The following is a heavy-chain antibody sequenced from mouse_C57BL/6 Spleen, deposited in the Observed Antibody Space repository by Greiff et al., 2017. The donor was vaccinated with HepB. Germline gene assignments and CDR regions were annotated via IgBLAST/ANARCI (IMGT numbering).Heavy chain of an antibody. CDR3: ASSAYYSNYQTPYYYAMDY. J-gene: IGHJ4*01. Sequence: EVHLVESGGDLVKPGGSLKLSCAASGFTFSSYGMSWVRQTPDKRLEWVATISSGGSYTYYPDSVKGRFTISRDNAKNTLYLQMSSLKSEDTAMYYCASSAYYSNYQTPYYYAMDYWGQGTSVTVSS. CDR1: GFTFSSYG. CDR2: ISSGGSYT. V-gene: IGHV5-6*01. D-gene: IGHD2-5*01.